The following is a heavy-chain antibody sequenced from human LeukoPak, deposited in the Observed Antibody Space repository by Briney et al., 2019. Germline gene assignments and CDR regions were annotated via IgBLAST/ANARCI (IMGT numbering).Heavy chain of an antibody. D-gene: IGHD1-14*01. CDR1: GYTFTSYY. CDR2: INPSGGST. J-gene: IGHJ6*02. CDR3: ARATPGAIGMDV. Sequence: ASVKVSCKASGYTFTSYYMHWVRQAPGQGLEWMGIINPSGGSTSYAQKFQGRVTMTRDTSTSTVYMELSSLRSEDTAVYYCARATPGAIGMDVWGQGTTVTASS. V-gene: IGHV1-46*01.